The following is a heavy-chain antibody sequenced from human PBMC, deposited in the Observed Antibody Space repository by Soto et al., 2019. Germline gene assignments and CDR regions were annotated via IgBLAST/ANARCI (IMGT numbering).Heavy chain of an antibody. V-gene: IGHV3-23*01. CDR2: IRGSGSST. CDR3: ARRSPSWAFDI. CDR1: GFTFSNYA. Sequence: EVQLLESGGGLVQPGGSLRLSCAASGFTFSNYAMSWVRQAPGKGLEWVSAIRGSGSSTYYADSVKGRFSISRDHSKNTLYLQMSSLRAEDTAVYYSARRSPSWAFDIWGQGTMVTVSS. D-gene: IGHD2-15*01. J-gene: IGHJ3*02.